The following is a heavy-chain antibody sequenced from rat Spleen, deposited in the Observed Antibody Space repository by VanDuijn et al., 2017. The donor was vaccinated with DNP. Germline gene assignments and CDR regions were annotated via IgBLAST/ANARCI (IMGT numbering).Heavy chain of an antibody. V-gene: IGHV1-43*01. CDR3: ARRRLPYWYFDF. D-gene: IGHD1-4*01. Sequence: QVQLRQSGAEPAKPGSSVKISCKASGYTFTTYYTTWIKQTTGQGLEYLGYINTGSGGTNYNEKFRGKATLTVDTSSNTAFMQLSSLTPDDSAVYYCARRRLPYWYFDFWGPGTMVTVSS. J-gene: IGHJ1*01. CDR2: INTGSGGT. CDR1: GYTFTTYY.